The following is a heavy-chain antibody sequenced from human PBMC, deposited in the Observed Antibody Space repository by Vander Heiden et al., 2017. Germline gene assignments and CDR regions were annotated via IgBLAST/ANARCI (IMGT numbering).Heavy chain of an antibody. Sequence: EVQLVQSGAEVKKPGESLKISCKGSVYSFTSYWIGWVRQMPGKGLEWMGIIYPGDSDTRYSPSFQGQVTISADKSISTAYLQWSSLKASDTAMYYCARRERMMDGYSYGNDYWGQGTLVTVSS. CDR2: IYPGDSDT. V-gene: IGHV5-51*01. CDR1: VYSFTSYW. J-gene: IGHJ4*02. D-gene: IGHD5-18*01. CDR3: ARRERMMDGYSYGNDY.